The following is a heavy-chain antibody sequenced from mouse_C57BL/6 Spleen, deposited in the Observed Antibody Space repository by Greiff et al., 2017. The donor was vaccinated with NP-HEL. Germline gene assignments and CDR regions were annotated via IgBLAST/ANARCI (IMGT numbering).Heavy chain of an antibody. V-gene: IGHV3-6*01. CDR2: ISYDGSN. CDR1: GYSITSGYS. Sequence: EVQLVESGPGLVKPSQSLSLTCSVTGYSITSGYSWNWIRQFPGNKLEWMGYISYDGSNNYNPSLKNRISIPRDTSKNQFFLKLNSVTTEDTATYYCAREGYGSSYVAYWGQGTLVTVSA. D-gene: IGHD1-1*01. CDR3: AREGYGSSYVAY. J-gene: IGHJ3*01.